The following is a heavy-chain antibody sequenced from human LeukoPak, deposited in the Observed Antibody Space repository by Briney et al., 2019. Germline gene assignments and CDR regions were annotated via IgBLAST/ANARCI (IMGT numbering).Heavy chain of an antibody. CDR1: GITFSSYG. V-gene: IGHV3-23*01. D-gene: IGHD5-12*01. Sequence: GGSLRLSCAASGITFSSYGMSWVRQAPGKGLEWVSAISGSGGSTYYADSVKGRFTISRDNSKNTLYLQMNSLRAEDTAVYYCAKAPHRGLRLRYYYYYMDVWGKGTTVTISS. CDR3: AKAPHRGLRLRYYYYYMDV. J-gene: IGHJ6*03. CDR2: ISGSGGST.